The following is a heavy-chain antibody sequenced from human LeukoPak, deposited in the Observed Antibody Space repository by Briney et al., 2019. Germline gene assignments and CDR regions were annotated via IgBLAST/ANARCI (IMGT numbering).Heavy chain of an antibody. CDR2: IYYSGST. CDR1: GGSISSYY. V-gene: IGHV4-59*01. Sequence: PSETLSLTCTVSGGSISSYYWSWIRQPPGKGLEWIGYIYYSGSTNYNPSLKSRVTISVDTSKNQFSLKLSSVTAADPAVYYCARGSSSWLHGWGQGTLVTVSS. CDR3: ARGSSSWLHG. D-gene: IGHD6-13*01. J-gene: IGHJ4*02.